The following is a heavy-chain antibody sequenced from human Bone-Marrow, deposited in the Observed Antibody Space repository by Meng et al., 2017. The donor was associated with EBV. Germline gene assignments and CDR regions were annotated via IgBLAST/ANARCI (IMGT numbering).Heavy chain of an antibody. Sequence: VHPVQAGAEVKKPGASVKVSCKGSGYTFSSFDSNWVRQATGQGLEWMGWMSPDSGKTGYAEKFQGRVTLTRDTSINTAYLELSSLTSEDTAVYYCARNLYGDGMRDYWGQGTLVTVSS. CDR3: ARNLYGDGMRDY. J-gene: IGHJ4*02. V-gene: IGHV1-8*01. CDR1: GYTFSSFD. CDR2: MSPDSGKT. D-gene: IGHD2-21*02.